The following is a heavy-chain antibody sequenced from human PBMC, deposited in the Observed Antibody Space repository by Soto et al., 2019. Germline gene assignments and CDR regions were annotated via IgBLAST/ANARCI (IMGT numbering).Heavy chain of an antibody. J-gene: IGHJ5*02. Sequence: QIQLVQSGAEVKEPGASVRVSCKTSGYTFSSYGITWVRQAPGQGLEWVGWISPYNRNTNYAQTVQGRVTLTTDTSTSTAYMELSSLKSDDTAVYYCVRESNNQWLVNGGWFDPWGQGTLVTVSS. CDR1: GYTFSSYG. V-gene: IGHV1-18*01. CDR3: VRESNNQWLVNGGWFDP. D-gene: IGHD6-19*01. CDR2: ISPYNRNT.